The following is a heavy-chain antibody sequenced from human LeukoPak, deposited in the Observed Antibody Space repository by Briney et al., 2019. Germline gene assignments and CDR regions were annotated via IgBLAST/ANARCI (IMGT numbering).Heavy chain of an antibody. Sequence: ASVKVSCKASGYTFTSYYMHWVRQAPGQGLEWMGIINPSGGSTGYAQKFQGRVTMTRDTSTSTVYMELSSLRSEDTAVYYCARDYAAAPFDYWGQGTLVTVSS. J-gene: IGHJ4*02. CDR2: INPSGGST. CDR3: ARDYAAAPFDY. D-gene: IGHD3-16*01. CDR1: GYTFTSYY. V-gene: IGHV1-46*01.